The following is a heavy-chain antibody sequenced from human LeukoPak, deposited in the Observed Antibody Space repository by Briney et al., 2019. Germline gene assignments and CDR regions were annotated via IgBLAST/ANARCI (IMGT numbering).Heavy chain of an antibody. J-gene: IGHJ6*03. CDR2: IYYSGST. CDR1: GGSISSHY. Sequence: SETLSLTCTASGGSISSHYWSWIRQPPGKGLEWIGYIYYSGSTNYNPSLKSRVTISVDTSKNQFSLKLSSVTAADTAVYYCARVTSYYYYMDVWGKGTTVTVSS. CDR3: ARVTSYYYYMDV. V-gene: IGHV4-59*11.